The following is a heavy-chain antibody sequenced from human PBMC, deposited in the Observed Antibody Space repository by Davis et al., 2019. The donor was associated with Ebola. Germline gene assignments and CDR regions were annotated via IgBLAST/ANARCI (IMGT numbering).Heavy chain of an antibody. Sequence: GESLKISCAASGFTFSNAWMNWVRQAPGKGLEWVGRIKSKSDHGTTDYAAPVKGRFSISRDDSQNTLYLQMKSLRIEDTAVYYCTRGSGFNWGQGTLVTVSS. D-gene: IGHD3-10*01. J-gene: IGHJ4*02. CDR1: GFTFSNAW. CDR3: TRGSGFN. V-gene: IGHV3-15*07. CDR2: IKSKSDHGTT.